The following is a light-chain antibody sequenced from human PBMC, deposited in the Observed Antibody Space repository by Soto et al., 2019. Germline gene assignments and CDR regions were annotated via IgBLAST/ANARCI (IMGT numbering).Light chain of an antibody. CDR2: GAS. CDR3: KQYGSSLLYT. Sequence: EIVLTQSPGTLSLSPGERATLSCRASQSVSSSYLAWYQQKPGQAPRLLIYGASSRATGIRERFSGSGSGTDFTLTISRLEPEDFAVYYCKQYGSSLLYTFGQGTKLEIK. CDR1: QSVSSSY. V-gene: IGKV3-20*01. J-gene: IGKJ2*01.